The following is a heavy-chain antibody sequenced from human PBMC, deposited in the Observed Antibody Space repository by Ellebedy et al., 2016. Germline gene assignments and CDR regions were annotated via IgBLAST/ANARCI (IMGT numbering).Heavy chain of an antibody. Sequence: GGSLRLSXATSGFTFSNYFMTWIRRAPGKGLEWVATISGAGYTTFFADSVKGRFTISRDNSKNTLYLEMNYLRVEDTALYYCRQGHYFDQWGQGALVTVSS. CDR1: GFTFSNYF. V-gene: IGHV3-23*01. J-gene: IGHJ4*02. CDR3: RQGHYFDQ. CDR2: ISGAGYTT.